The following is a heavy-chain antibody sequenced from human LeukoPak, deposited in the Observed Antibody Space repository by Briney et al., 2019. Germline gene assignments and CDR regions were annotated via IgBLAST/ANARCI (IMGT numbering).Heavy chain of an antibody. D-gene: IGHD2-8*01. J-gene: IGHJ4*02. CDR3: ARLKYCTNGVCYAGFDY. CDR2: INAGNGNT. V-gene: IGHV1-3*01. CDR1: GYTFTSYA. Sequence: ASVKVSCKASGYTFTSYAMHWVRQAPGQRLEWMGWINAGNGNTKYSQKFQGRVTITRDTSADTAYMELSSLRSEDTAVYYCARLKYCTNGVCYAGFDYWGQGTLVTVSS.